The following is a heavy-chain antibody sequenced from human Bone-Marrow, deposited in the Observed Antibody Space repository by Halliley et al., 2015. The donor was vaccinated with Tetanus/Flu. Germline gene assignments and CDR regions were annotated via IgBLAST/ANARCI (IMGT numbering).Heavy chain of an antibody. J-gene: IGHJ4*02. Sequence: LEWVAKLRYDGGEVYYAESMKGRSRISRDNAKGSVFLQISNLRGEDTGVYYCARDGNRGWDLDYWGQGTLVTVSS. D-gene: IGHD6-19*01. CDR2: LRYDGGEV. V-gene: IGHV3-7*01. CDR3: ARDGNRGWDLDY.